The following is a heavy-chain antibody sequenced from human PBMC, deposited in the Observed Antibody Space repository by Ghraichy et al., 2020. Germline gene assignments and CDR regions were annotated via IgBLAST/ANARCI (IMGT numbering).Heavy chain of an antibody. Sequence: SETLSLTCTVSGGSISSSSYYWGWIRQPPGKGLEWIGSIYYSGSTYYNPSLKSRVTISVDTSKNQFSLKLSSVTAADTAVYYCARQKSGITGTTVYYYYYYMDVWGKGTTVTVSS. J-gene: IGHJ6*03. CDR2: IYYSGST. D-gene: IGHD1-7*01. CDR1: GGSISSSSYY. CDR3: ARQKSGITGTTVYYYYYYMDV. V-gene: IGHV4-39*01.